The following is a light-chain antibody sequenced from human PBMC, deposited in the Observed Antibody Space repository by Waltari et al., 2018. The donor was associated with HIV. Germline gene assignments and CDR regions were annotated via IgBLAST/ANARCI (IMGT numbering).Light chain of an antibody. J-gene: IGLJ3*02. CDR3: QSYDSNLSGSV. CDR2: ENN. CDR1: SSHIGAGYD. Sequence: QSVLTQPPSVSGAPGPRVTISRTGSSSHIGAGYDVPWYKQLPGTAPKLLIYENNNRPSGVPDRFSGSNSGTSASLAITGLQAEDEADYYCQSYDSNLSGSVFGGGTKLTVV. V-gene: IGLV1-40*01.